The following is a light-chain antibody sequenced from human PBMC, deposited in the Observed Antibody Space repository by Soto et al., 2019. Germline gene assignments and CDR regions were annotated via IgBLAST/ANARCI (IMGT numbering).Light chain of an antibody. CDR3: QHCDYLPI. CDR2: DAS. J-gene: IGKJ3*01. CDR1: HDITSF. Sequence: DIQMTQSPSSLSASVGDRVTITCQASHDITSFLNWYQHKPRRAPKLLIYDASILEAGVPTRFSGSGSGTHFTFTISSLQPEDVATYYCQHCDYLPIFGPGTTVDCK. V-gene: IGKV1-33*01.